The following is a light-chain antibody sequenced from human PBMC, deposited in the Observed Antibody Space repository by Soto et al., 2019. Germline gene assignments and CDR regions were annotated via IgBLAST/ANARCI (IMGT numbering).Light chain of an antibody. CDR1: QDISSA. V-gene: IGKV1-13*02. CDR2: DAS. CDR3: QQFNSYSPWT. Sequence: IQLTQSPSSLSASVGDRVTITCRAGQDISSALAWYQQKPGKAPKLLLYDASSLDAGVPSRFSGSGSGTDFTLSITSLRPEDFATYYCQQFNSYSPWTFGQGTKVEIK. J-gene: IGKJ1*01.